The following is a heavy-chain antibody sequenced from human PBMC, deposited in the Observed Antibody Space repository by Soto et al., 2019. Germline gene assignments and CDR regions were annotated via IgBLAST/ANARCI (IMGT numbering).Heavy chain of an antibody. V-gene: IGHV4-61*01. D-gene: IGHD2-2*02. CDR1: GGSVSSGSYY. CDR3: AREIIVVVPAAIQRWFDP. J-gene: IGHJ5*02. CDR2: IYYSGST. Sequence: SETLSLTCTVSGGSVSSGSYYWSWIRQPPGKGLEWIGYIYYSGSTSYNPSLKSRVTKSVDISVDTSKNQFSLKLSSVTAADTAVYYCAREIIVVVPAAIQRWFDPWGQGTLVTVSS.